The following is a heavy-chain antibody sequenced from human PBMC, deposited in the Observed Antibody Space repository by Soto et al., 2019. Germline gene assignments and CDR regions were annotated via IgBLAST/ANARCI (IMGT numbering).Heavy chain of an antibody. CDR1: GYTFTNYG. Sequence: QVKLVQSGAEVKKPGASVKVSCKASGYTFTNYGISWVRQAPGQGLEWMGWISAYNGNTKYAQKLQGRVTMTTDTSKSPAYMYLRVLRSDYTAVYYCARSVRSGTYYNQYNWSDPGGRRPVVTVSS. J-gene: IGHJ5*01. D-gene: IGHD3-10*01. CDR2: ISAYNGNT. V-gene: IGHV1-18*01. CDR3: ARSVRSGTYYNQYNWSDP.